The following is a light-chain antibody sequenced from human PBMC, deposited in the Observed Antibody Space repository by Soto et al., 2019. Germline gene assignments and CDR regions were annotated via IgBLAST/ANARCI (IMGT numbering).Light chain of an antibody. V-gene: IGLV2-14*03. CDR1: STDVGGYNY. J-gene: IGLJ1*01. Sequence: QSVLTQPASVSGFPGQSITISYTGTSTDVGGYNYVSWYQQHPDKAPKLMIYDVTNRPSGVSNRFSGSKSGNTASLTISGLLADDEADYYCSSYRSSSTLGVFGTGTKVTVL. CDR2: DVT. CDR3: SSYRSSSTLGV.